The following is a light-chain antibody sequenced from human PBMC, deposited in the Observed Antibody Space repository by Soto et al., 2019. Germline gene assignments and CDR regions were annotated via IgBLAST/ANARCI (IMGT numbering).Light chain of an antibody. CDR2: GAS. Sequence: EVVLTQSPGTRSLSPGESATLSCRASQSVGSSYLAWYQQKPGQAPRLLIFGASSRATGIPDRFSGSGSGTDFTLTISRLEPEDFAVYYCQHYGTSWTFGQGTKVDIK. J-gene: IGKJ1*01. CDR1: QSVGSSY. CDR3: QHYGTSWT. V-gene: IGKV3-20*01.